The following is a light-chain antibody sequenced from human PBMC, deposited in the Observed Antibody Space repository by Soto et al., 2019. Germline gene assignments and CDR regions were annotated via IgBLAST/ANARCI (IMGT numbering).Light chain of an antibody. J-gene: IGLJ1*01. CDR2: DVS. V-gene: IGLV2-14*03. Sequence: QSVLTQPASVSGSPGQSITISCTGTSSDIGGYDYVSWYQQHPGRAPKLMIYDVSYRPSEVSNRFSGSKSGNTASLTISGLQAEDEADYYCSSWTTSSTPYKFGTGTKLTVL. CDR3: SSWTTSSTPYK. CDR1: SSDIGGYDY.